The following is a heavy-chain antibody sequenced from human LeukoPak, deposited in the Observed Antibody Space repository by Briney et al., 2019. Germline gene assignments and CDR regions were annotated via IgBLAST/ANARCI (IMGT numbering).Heavy chain of an antibody. CDR3: ARDPYYYDSSGYYPPFGY. J-gene: IGHJ4*02. Sequence: ASVKVSCKASGYTFTSYGISWVRQAPGQGLEWMGWISAYNGNTNYAQKLQGRVTMATDTSTSTAYMELRSLRSDDTAVYYCARDPYYYDSSGYYPPFGYWGQGTLVTVSS. CDR2: ISAYNGNT. D-gene: IGHD3-22*01. CDR1: GYTFTSYG. V-gene: IGHV1-18*01.